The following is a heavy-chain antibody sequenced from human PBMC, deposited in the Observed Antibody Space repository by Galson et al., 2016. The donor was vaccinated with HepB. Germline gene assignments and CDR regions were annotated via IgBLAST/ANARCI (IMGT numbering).Heavy chain of an antibody. D-gene: IGHD1-26*01. J-gene: IGHJ5*01. V-gene: IGHV3-49*03. Sequence: SLRLSCAASGFTFGDYDMSWFRQAPGKGLELVGFIRSKLYGGATEYVASVQGRSTISRDDAKSIAYLQMNSLKTEDTAVYYCSRFWEPGYNWFDSWGQGTLVTVSS. CDR1: GFTFGDYD. CDR2: IRSKLYGGAT. CDR3: SRFWEPGYNWFDS.